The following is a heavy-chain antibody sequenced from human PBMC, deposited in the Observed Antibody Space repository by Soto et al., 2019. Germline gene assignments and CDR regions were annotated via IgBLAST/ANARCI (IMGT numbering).Heavy chain of an antibody. D-gene: IGHD3-22*01. Sequence: SETLSLTCTVSGGSISSYYWSWIRQPPGKGLEWIGYMYYSGSTNYNPSLKSRVTISVDTSKNQFSLKLSSVTAADTAVYYCGGKNYDSSGYFDYWGQGTLVTV. CDR2: MYYSGST. J-gene: IGHJ4*02. V-gene: IGHV4-59*01. CDR1: GGSISSYY. CDR3: GGKNYDSSGYFDY.